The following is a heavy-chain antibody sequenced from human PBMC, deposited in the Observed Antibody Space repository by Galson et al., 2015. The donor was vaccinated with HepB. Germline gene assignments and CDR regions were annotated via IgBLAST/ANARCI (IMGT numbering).Heavy chain of an antibody. V-gene: IGHV3-7*03. D-gene: IGHD5-12*01. CDR3: ARDDPGYGGYHL. CDR1: GFPFITYW. Sequence: SLRLSCAASGFPFITYWMTWVRQAPGKGLEWVANMKEDGSKKYYVESAKGRFTISRDNAKNSLYLHMDSLRAEDTAVYYCARDDPGYGGYHLWGQGTLVTVSS. J-gene: IGHJ4*02. CDR2: MKEDGSKK.